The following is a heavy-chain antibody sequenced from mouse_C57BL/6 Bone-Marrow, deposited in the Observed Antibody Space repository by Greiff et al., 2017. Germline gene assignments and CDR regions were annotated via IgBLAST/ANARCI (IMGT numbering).Heavy chain of an antibody. CDR3: VRQHYSNPFAY. J-gene: IGHJ3*01. D-gene: IGHD2-5*01. CDR2: IRGKSNNYAT. V-gene: IGHV10-1*01. Sequence: GGGLVQPNGSLKLSCAASGFSFNTYAMNWVRQAPGKGLEWVARIRGKSNNYATYYADSVKDKFTISRDDSESMLYLQMNNLKTEDTAMYYCVRQHYSNPFAYWGQGTLVTVSA. CDR1: GFSFNTYA.